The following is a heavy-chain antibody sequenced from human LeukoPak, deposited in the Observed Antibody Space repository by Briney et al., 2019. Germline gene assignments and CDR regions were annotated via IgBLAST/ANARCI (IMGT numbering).Heavy chain of an antibody. V-gene: IGHV3-66*02. CDR2: IYSGDNT. D-gene: IGHD3-16*01. CDR1: GFTVSNNY. J-gene: IGHJ4*02. Sequence: GGSLRLSCAASGFTVSNNYMSWVRQAPGKGLEWVSVIYSGDNTYYVESVKGRFTISRDNSKNTLFLQMNRLRAEDTAVYYCAGRRVLDASFDYWGRGTLVTVSS. CDR3: AGRRVLDASFDY.